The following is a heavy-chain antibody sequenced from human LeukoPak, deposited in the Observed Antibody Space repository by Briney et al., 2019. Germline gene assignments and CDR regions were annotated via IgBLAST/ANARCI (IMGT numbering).Heavy chain of an antibody. CDR2: IFSRGGT. J-gene: IGHJ4*02. D-gene: IGHD1-26*01. CDR3: AREGGGSSNLGGFDH. CDR1: GGSISSYY. V-gene: IGHV4-4*07. Sequence: SETLSLTCTVSGGSISSYYWSWIRQPAGKGLEWIGRIFSRGGTNYSPSPKSRVTMSVDTSKNHFSLQLTSVTAAAPAVYYCAREGGGSSNLGGFDHWGQGGLVNVPS.